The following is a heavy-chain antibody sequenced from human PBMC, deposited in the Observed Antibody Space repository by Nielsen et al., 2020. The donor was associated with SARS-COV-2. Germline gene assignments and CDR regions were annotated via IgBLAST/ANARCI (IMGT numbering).Heavy chain of an antibody. CDR3: ARLPAGTGSFDI. CDR1: GASIITTY. V-gene: IGHV4-59*08. J-gene: IGHJ6*02. D-gene: IGHD2-2*01. CDR2: SDHSWRI. Sequence: SDTLSPTCALPGASIITTYCGWTRQPPGKRLEWFAYSDHSWRINYNPSLKSRATISPDTSKDQISLKLRSVTAADTAVYYCARLPAGTGSFDIWGQGTAGTVSS.